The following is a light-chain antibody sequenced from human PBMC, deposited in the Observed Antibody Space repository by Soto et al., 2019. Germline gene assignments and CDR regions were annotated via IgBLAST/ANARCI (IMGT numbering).Light chain of an antibody. J-gene: IGKJ2*01. Sequence: DIQMTQSPSSLSVSVGDRVTITYRASQTITNYLNWYQQKPGKAPKLLVYAASSLQSGVPSRFSGNGSGTDFTLTVSSLQPEDFASYYCQQSDSYPYTFGQGTKLEI. CDR2: AAS. CDR3: QQSDSYPYT. CDR1: QTITNY. V-gene: IGKV1-39*01.